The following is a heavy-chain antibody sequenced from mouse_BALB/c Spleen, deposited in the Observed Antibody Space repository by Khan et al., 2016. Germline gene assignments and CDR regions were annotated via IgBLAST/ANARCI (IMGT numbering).Heavy chain of an antibody. CDR2: ISYDGSN. CDR1: GYSITSGYY. Sequence: EVQLQESGPGLVKPSQSLSLTCSVTGYSITSGYYWNWIRQFPGNKLEWMGYISYDGSNNYNPSLKNRISITRATSKNQFFLKLNSVTTEDTATYYCATYGNYEGLAYWGQGTLVTVSA. V-gene: IGHV3-6*02. J-gene: IGHJ3*01. D-gene: IGHD2-1*01. CDR3: ATYGNYEGLAY.